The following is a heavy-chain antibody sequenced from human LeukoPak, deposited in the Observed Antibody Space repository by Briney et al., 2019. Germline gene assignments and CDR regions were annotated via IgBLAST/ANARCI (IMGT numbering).Heavy chain of an antibody. J-gene: IGHJ4*02. CDR3: AKGTSGPRPHYFDY. CDR2: ISGSGGST. CDR1: GFTFSNYA. Sequence: PGGSLRLSCAASGFTFSNYAMSWVRQAPGKGLEWVSGISGSGGSTYDADSVKGRFTISRDNSKSTLFLQMNSLRGEDTAVYYCAKGTSGPRPHYFDYWGQGTLVTVSS. D-gene: IGHD3-3*01. V-gene: IGHV3-23*01.